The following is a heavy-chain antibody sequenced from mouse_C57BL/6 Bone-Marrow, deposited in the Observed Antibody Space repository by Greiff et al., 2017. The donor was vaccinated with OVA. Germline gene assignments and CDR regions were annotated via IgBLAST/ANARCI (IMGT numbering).Heavy chain of an antibody. Sequence: VMLVESGPELVKPGASVKISCKASGYSFTSYYIHWVKQRPGQGLEWIGWIYPGSGNTKYNEKFKGKATLTADTSSSTAYMQLSSLTSEDSAVYYCARWLLRTWYFDVWGTGTTVTVSS. D-gene: IGHD2-3*01. J-gene: IGHJ1*03. CDR2: IYPGSGNT. V-gene: IGHV1-66*01. CDR1: GYSFTSYY. CDR3: ARWLLRTWYFDV.